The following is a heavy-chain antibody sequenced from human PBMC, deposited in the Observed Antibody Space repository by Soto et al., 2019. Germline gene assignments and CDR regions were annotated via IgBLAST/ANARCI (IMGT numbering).Heavy chain of an antibody. Sequence: ASVKVSCKASGYTFTSYAMHWVRQAPGQRLEWMGWINAGNGNTKYSQKFQGRVTITRDTSACTAYMALSSLRSEDTAVYYCARDTTLHCTNGVCQRPFPYNYYYGMDVWGQGTTVTVSS. CDR3: ARDTTLHCTNGVCQRPFPYNYYYGMDV. CDR2: INAGNGNT. CDR1: GYTFTSYA. J-gene: IGHJ6*02. D-gene: IGHD2-8*01. V-gene: IGHV1-3*01.